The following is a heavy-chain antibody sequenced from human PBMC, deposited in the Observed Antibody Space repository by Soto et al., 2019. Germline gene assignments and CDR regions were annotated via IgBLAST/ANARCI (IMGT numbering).Heavy chain of an antibody. V-gene: IGHV3-30*18. D-gene: IGHD3-10*01. CDR1: GFMFSGFG. J-gene: IGHJ6*01. CDR3: ANPSGYYFGLGSHDEASDM. Sequence: QVQLVESGGGMVQPGRSLRLSCTAAGFMFSGFGRHWVRQAPGKGLQGVAGISKDGSKKYYADSVKGRFTISRDNSKKQLYLQMNRVTAEDTAVYYCANPSGYYFGLGSHDEASDMWGQGT. CDR2: ISKDGSKK.